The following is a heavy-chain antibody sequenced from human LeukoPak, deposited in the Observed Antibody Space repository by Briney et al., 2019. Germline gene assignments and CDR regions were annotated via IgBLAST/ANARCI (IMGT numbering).Heavy chain of an antibody. V-gene: IGHV1-69*04. CDR3: GSGPPAYYYGSGSYLVGY. D-gene: IGHD3-10*01. Sequence: ASVKVSCKASVGTLSSYAISWVRQAPGQGLEWMGRIIPILGIAHYAQKFQGRVTITADKSTSTASMELGSLRSEDTGVFSCGSGPPAYYYGSGSYLVGYWGQGTLVTVSS. CDR2: IIPILGIA. J-gene: IGHJ4*02. CDR1: VGTLSSYA.